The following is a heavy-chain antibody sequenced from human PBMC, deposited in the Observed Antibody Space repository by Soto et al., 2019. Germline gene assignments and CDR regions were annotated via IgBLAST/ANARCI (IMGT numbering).Heavy chain of an antibody. CDR1: GFTFSEYW. CDR3: TRGGDSASFDI. V-gene: IGHV3-74*01. J-gene: IGHJ3*02. CDR2: TNNDGSNT. Sequence: EVQLVESGGGLVQLGGSLRLSCAASGFTFSEYWMNWVRQAPGKGLVWVSRTNNDGSNTIYADSVEGRLTISRDNAKNTVYLQMNSLRVEDTAVYYCTRGGDSASFDIWGQGTTVTVSS. D-gene: IGHD4-17*01.